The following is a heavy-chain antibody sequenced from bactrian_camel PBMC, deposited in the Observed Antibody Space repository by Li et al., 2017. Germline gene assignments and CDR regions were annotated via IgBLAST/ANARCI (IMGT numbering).Heavy chain of an antibody. CDR2: IHNSGDFP. Sequence: VQLVESGGGLAEPGGSLRLSCVASGLTAAGLTSSTGYMTWLRQAPGGGLEWVASIHNSGDFPYYGDSVKGRFTISRDNAKNTLSLQMNSLKPEDTAMYYCAADTSGLWLARLSADDYEYWGQGTQVTVS. J-gene: IGHJ4*01. D-gene: IGHD1*01. V-gene: IGHV3-2*01. CDR1: GLTSSTGY. CDR3: AADTSGLWLARLSADDYEY.